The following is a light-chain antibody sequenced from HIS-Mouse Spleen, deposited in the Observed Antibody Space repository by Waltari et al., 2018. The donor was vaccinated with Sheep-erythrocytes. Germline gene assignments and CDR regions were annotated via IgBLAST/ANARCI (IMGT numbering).Light chain of an antibody. CDR3: CSYAGSSTFHVV. J-gene: IGLJ2*01. CDR2: EGK. V-gene: IGLV2-23*03. CDR1: SSDVGSYNL. Sequence: QSALTQPASVSGSPGQSITISCTGTSSDVGSYNLVPWYQQHPGKAPKRLIYEGKKRPSGVSNRFSGSKSGNTASLTISGLQAEDEADYYCCSYAGSSTFHVVFGGGTKLTVL.